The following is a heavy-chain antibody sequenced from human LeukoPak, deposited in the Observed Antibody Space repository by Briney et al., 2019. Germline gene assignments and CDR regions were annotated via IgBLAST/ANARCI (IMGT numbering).Heavy chain of an antibody. J-gene: IGHJ3*02. D-gene: IGHD3-10*01. V-gene: IGHV3-21*01. Sequence: AGGSLRLSCAASGFTFSSYSMNWVRQAPGKGLEWVSSISSSSSYIYYADSVKGRFTISRDNAKNPLYLQMNSLRAEDTAVYYCARDPPSLWFGELPQGDAFDIWGQGTMVTVSS. CDR2: ISSSSSYI. CDR3: ARDPPSLWFGELPQGDAFDI. CDR1: GFTFSSYS.